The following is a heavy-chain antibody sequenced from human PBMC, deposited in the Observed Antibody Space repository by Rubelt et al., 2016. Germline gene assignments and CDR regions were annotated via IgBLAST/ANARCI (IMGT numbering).Heavy chain of an antibody. J-gene: IGHJ6*02. Sequence: SYAMSWVRQAPGKGLEWVSAISGSGGSTYYADSVKGRFTISRDNSKNTLYLQMNSLRVEDTAVYYCAKRYYYDSGAMDVWGQGTTVTVSS. D-gene: IGHD3-10*01. CDR2: ISGSGGST. V-gene: IGHV3-23*01. CDR1: SYA. CDR3: AKRYYYDSGAMDV.